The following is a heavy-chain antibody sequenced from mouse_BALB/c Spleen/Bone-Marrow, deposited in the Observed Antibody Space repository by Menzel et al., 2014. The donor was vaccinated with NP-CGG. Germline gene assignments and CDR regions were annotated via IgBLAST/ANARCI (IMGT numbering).Heavy chain of an antibody. D-gene: IGHD3-2*01. Sequence: LVESGAELVRPGASVKLSCKASGYTFTTYWMHWVTQRPGHGLEWIGEINPSDGRTNYSEKFKSKATLTVDKSSNTAYMQLSSLTAEDAAVYDGARRDSAGYLFDYWGQGTTLTGSS. CDR2: INPSDGRT. J-gene: IGHJ2*01. CDR1: GYTFTTYW. V-gene: IGHV1S81*02. CDR3: ARRDSAGYLFDY.